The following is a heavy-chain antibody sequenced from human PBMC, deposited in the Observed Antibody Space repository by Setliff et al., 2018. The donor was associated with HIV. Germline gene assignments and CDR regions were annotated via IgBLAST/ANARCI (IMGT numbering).Heavy chain of an antibody. CDR3: ARIKWAAAGPLFDL. D-gene: IGHD6-13*01. Sequence: LRLSCAASGFTFSSYAMHWVRQAPGKGLEWVAVISYDGSNKYYADSVKGRFTISRDNSRNSLYLQMNSLRAEDTAVYYCARIKWAAAGPLFDLWGQGTQVTVSS. J-gene: IGHJ4*02. CDR1: GFTFSSYA. CDR2: ISYDGSNK. V-gene: IGHV3-30-3*01.